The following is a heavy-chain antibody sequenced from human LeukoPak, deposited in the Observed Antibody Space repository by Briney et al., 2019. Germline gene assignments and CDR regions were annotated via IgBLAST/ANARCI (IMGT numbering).Heavy chain of an antibody. Sequence: AGRSLRLSCAASGFTFNIHAMSWVRQAPGKGLECVSTLSGSAVTYYADSVKGRFTISRDTSKNTLFLDMNTLRVEDTAVYYCAKGSQESPRTILDAFDIWGQGTMVSVSS. J-gene: IGHJ3*02. D-gene: IGHD1-1*01. CDR1: GFTFNIHA. CDR3: AKGSQESPRTILDAFDI. V-gene: IGHV3-23*01. CDR2: LSGSAVT.